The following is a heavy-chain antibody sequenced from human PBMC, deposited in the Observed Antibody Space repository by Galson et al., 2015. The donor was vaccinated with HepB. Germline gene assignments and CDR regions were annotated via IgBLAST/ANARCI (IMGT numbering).Heavy chain of an antibody. CDR1: GYTFTSYD. Sequence: SVKVSCKASGYTFTSYDINWVRQATGQGLEWMGWMNPNSGNTGYAQKFQGRVTMTRNTSISTAYMELSSLRSEDTAVYYCARDLPYYYDSSGYYKDAFDIWGQGTMVTVSS. J-gene: IGHJ3*02. V-gene: IGHV1-8*01. CDR3: ARDLPYYYDSSGYYKDAFDI. D-gene: IGHD3-22*01. CDR2: MNPNSGNT.